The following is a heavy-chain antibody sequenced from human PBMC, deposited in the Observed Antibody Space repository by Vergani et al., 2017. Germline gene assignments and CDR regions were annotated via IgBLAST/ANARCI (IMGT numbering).Heavy chain of an antibody. CDR3: AGEGYCSSTSCYTGAFDI. CDR1: GYTFTSYG. V-gene: IGHV1-18*01. J-gene: IGHJ3*02. Sequence: QVQLVQSGAEVKKPGASVKVSCKASGYTFTSYGISWVRQAPGQGLEWMGWISAYNGNTNYAQKLQGRVTMTTDTSTSTAYMELRSLRSDDTAVYYCAGEGYCSSTSCYTGAFDIWGQGTMVTVSS. D-gene: IGHD2-2*02. CDR2: ISAYNGNT.